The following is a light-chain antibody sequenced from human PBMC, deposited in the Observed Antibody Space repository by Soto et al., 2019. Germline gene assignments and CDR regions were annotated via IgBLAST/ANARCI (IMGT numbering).Light chain of an antibody. J-gene: IGLJ1*01. V-gene: IGLV2-8*01. Sequence: QSVLTQSPSASGSPGQSVTISCTGTSNDVGGYNSVSWYQQHPGKAPKVMIYDVSKRPSGVPDRFSGSKSGNTASLTVSALQAEDEADYYCSSYTGANLLVFGTGTKATVL. CDR1: SNDVGGYNS. CDR2: DVS. CDR3: SSYTGANLLV.